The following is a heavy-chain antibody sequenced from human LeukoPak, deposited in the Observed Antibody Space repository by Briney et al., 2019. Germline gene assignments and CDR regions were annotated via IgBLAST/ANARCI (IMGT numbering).Heavy chain of an antibody. D-gene: IGHD6-13*01. CDR3: ARELSASSSWYWFDP. J-gene: IGHJ5*02. CDR1: GFTVSSNY. V-gene: IGHV3-33*08. CDR2: IWYDGSNK. Sequence: GGSLRLSCAASGFTVSSNYMSWVRQAPGKGLEWVAVIWYDGSNKYYADSVKGRFTISRDNSKNTLYLQMNSLRAEDTAVYYCARELSASSSWYWFDPWGQGTLVTVSS.